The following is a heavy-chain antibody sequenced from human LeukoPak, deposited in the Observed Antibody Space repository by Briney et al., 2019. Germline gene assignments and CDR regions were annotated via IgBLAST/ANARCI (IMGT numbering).Heavy chain of an antibody. J-gene: IGHJ4*02. CDR1: GYTFTTYG. CDR2: ISTFNGHT. D-gene: IGHD3-16*01. CDR3: ARDYLGGYYFDY. V-gene: IGHV1-18*01. Sequence: ASVKVSCKASGYTFTTYGISWVRQAPGHGLEWMGWISTFNGHTNYAQSRQDRVTMTTDTSTSTVYMELSSLISDDTAVYYCARDYLGGYYFDYWGQGTLVTVSS.